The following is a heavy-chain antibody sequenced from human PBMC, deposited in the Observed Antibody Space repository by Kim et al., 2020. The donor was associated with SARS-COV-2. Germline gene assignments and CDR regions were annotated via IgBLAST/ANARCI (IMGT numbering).Heavy chain of an antibody. CDR3: ARDGVDSGSYAYDY. D-gene: IGHD1-26*01. V-gene: IGHV1-18*01. J-gene: IGHJ4*02. Sequence: AQQLQGRVTMTTDTSTSTAYMELRSLRSDDTAVYYCARDGVDSGSYAYDYWGQGTLVTVSS.